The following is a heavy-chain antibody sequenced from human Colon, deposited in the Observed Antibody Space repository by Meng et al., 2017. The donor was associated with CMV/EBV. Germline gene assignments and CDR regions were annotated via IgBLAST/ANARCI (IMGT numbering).Heavy chain of an antibody. D-gene: IGHD3-22*01. Sequence: SETLSLTCTVSRDSVTTNSDYWGWIRQPPGKSLEWIGSVSFDGSAYHNPSLRSRVTISVDTSKNQFSLKLRSVTAADTAVYYCARDHYDSSEYYISGGWFDPWGQGTLVTVSS. CDR3: ARDHYDSSEYYISGGWFDP. V-gene: IGHV4-39*07. J-gene: IGHJ5*02. CDR2: VSFDGSA. CDR1: RDSVTTNSDY.